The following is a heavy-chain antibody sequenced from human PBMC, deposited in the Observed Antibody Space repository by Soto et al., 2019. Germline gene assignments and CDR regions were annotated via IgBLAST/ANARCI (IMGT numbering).Heavy chain of an antibody. J-gene: IGHJ3*02. CDR2: TYYRSKWYN. Sequence: QSQTLSLTCAISGDSVSSNSAAWNWIRQSPSRGLEWLGRTYYRSKWYNDYAVSVKSRITINPDTSKNQFSLQLNSVTPEDTAVYYCASSIVKYSSSSGAFDIWGQGTMVTVSS. CDR1: GDSVSSNSAA. CDR3: ASSIVKYSSSSGAFDI. D-gene: IGHD6-6*01. V-gene: IGHV6-1*01.